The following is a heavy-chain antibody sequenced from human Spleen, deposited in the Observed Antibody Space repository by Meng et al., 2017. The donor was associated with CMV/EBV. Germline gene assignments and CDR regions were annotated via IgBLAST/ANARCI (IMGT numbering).Heavy chain of an antibody. CDR2: IIPIFGTA. Sequence: VQLLAGGAEVKRPGSSWKVSCTASGGTLSSYATSWVRQAPGKGLEWMGGIIPIFGTANYAQKFQGRVTITADESTSTAYMELSSLRSEDPAVYYCAREGGDWGQGTLVTVSS. J-gene: IGHJ4*02. CDR3: AREGGD. V-gene: IGHV1-69*12. D-gene: IGHD3-16*01. CDR1: GGTLSSYA.